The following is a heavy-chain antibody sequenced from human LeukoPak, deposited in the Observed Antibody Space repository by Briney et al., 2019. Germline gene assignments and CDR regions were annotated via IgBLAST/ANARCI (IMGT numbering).Heavy chain of an antibody. V-gene: IGHV1-2*06. Sequence: GASVKVSCKASGYTFTGYYMHWVRQAPGQGLEWMGRINPNSGGTNYAQKFQGRVTMTRDTSISTAYMELSRLRSDDTAVYYCARDLFSPRTYGYEGYWGQGTLVTVSS. J-gene: IGHJ4*02. CDR1: GYTFTGYY. D-gene: IGHD5-18*01. CDR2: INPNSGGT. CDR3: ARDLFSPRTYGYEGY.